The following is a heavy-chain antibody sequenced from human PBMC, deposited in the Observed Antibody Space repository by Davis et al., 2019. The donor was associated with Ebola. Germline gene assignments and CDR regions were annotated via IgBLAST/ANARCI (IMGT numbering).Heavy chain of an antibody. V-gene: IGHV1-69*13. Sequence: AASVKVSCKASGGTFSSYAISWVRQAPGQGLEWMGGIIPIFGTANYAQKFQGRVTITADESTSTAYMELSSLRSEDTAVYYCARRFQLTIFGVVTRSYGMDVWGQGTTVTVSS. CDR3: ARRFQLTIFGVVTRSYGMDV. CDR2: IIPIFGTA. D-gene: IGHD3-3*01. CDR1: GGTFSSYA. J-gene: IGHJ6*02.